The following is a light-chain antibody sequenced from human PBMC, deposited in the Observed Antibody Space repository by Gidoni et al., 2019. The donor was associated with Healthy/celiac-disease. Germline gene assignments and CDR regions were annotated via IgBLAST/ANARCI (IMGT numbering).Light chain of an antibody. CDR2: WAA. CDR1: QSVLYSSNNKNY. V-gene: IGKV4-1*01. CDR3: QQYYSTPLT. Sequence: DIVMTQSPDSLAVSLCERATLNCKSSQSVLYSSNNKNYLAWYQQKPGQPPKLLIYWAANRETGVPDRISGSGSGTDFTLTISSLQAEDVAVYYCQQYYSTPLTFGGXTKVEIK. J-gene: IGKJ4*01.